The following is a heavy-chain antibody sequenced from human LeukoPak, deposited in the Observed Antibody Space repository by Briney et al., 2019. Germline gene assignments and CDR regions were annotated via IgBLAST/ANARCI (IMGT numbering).Heavy chain of an antibody. V-gene: IGHV3-23*01. Sequence: GGSLRLSCVASEFTFSSHAMNWVRQAPGKGLEWVSSISGGGESTYYADSVKGRFTVSRDNSKSTLYLQINSLRGEDTAVYYCAKGKYSSGGVPDYWGQGTLVTVSS. CDR3: AKGKYSSGGVPDY. CDR1: EFTFSSHA. D-gene: IGHD6-19*01. J-gene: IGHJ4*02. CDR2: ISGGGEST.